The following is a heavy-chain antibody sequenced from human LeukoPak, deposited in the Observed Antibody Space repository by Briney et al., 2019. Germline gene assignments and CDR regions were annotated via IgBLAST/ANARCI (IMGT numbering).Heavy chain of an antibody. D-gene: IGHD3-22*01. CDR3: ATYSSLNRREFQF. V-gene: IGHV3-7*01. Sequence: TGGSLRLSCAASGFTFSSYAMGWVRQAPGKGLQWVANIKTDGSEKYYVDSVKGRFTISRDNAKNSLYLQMNSLRAEDTAVYYCATYSSLNRREFQFWGQGTLLTVSS. CDR1: GFTFSSYA. CDR2: IKTDGSEK. J-gene: IGHJ1*01.